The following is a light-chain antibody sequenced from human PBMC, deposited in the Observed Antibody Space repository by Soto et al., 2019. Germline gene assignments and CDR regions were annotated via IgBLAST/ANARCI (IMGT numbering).Light chain of an antibody. Sequence: QSALTQPASVSGSPGQSITISCTGTSSDVGGYNYVSWYQQHPGKAPKLMIYDVSNRPSVVSNRFSGSKSGNTASLTISGLQAEDEADYYCSSYTSSSTLVVFGGGTKLNVL. V-gene: IGLV2-14*01. J-gene: IGLJ2*01. CDR2: DVS. CDR3: SSYTSSSTLVV. CDR1: SSDVGGYNY.